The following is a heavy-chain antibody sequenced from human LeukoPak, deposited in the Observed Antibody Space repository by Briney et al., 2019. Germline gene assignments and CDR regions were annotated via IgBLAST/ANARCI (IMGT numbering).Heavy chain of an antibody. D-gene: IGHD6-19*01. J-gene: IGHJ4*02. CDR3: AGQRGGSGWYYFDY. CDR1: GGSISGYY. V-gene: IGHV4-4*09. Sequence: SETLSLTCTVSGGSISGYYWSWIRQPPGKGLEWIGYIYTSGSTNYNPSLKSRVTISVDTSKNQFSLKLSSVTAADTAVYYCAGQRGGSGWYYFDYWGQGTLVTVSS. CDR2: IYTSGST.